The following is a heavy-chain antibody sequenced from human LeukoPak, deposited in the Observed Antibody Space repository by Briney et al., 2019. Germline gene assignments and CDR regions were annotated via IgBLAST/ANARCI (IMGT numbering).Heavy chain of an antibody. Sequence: GGSLRLSCAASGVTFTTYAMSWVRQAPGKGLEWVSTMSGSGGSTYYADSVKGRFTISRDNSKNTLYLQMNSLRAEDTAIYYCAKGPVKYYDILTGGFDYWGQGTLVTVSS. CDR1: GVTFTTYA. CDR3: AKGPVKYYDILTGGFDY. D-gene: IGHD3-9*01. J-gene: IGHJ4*02. CDR2: MSGSGGST. V-gene: IGHV3-23*01.